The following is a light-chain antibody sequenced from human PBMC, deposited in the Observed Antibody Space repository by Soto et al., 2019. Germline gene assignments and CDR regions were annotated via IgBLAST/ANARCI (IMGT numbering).Light chain of an antibody. CDR2: SNN. CDR3: AAWDDSLSGWV. V-gene: IGLV1-47*02. J-gene: IGLJ3*02. Sequence: QSVLTQPPSASGTPGQRVTISCSASSSNIGSNYVYWYQQLPGTAPKLLIYSNNQRPSGVPDRFSGSKSGTSASLAISGLRSEDEADYYCAAWDDSLSGWVFGGGTKVTVL. CDR1: SSNIGSNY.